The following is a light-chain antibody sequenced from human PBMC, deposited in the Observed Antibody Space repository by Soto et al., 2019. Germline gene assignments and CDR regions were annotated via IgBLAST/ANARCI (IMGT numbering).Light chain of an antibody. CDR3: QQYSSYTWT. Sequence: DIQMTQSPSTLSASVGDRVTITCRASQSINSWLAWYQQKPGKAPKLLMYDASSLESGVPSRFSGSGSGTEFTLTISSLQPDDFATYYCQQYSSYTWTFGQGTTVDIK. CDR2: DAS. J-gene: IGKJ1*01. V-gene: IGKV1-5*01. CDR1: QSINSW.